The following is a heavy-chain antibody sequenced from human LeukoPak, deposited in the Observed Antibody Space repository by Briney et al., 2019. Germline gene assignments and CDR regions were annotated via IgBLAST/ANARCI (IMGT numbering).Heavy chain of an antibody. CDR2: VYYSGST. J-gene: IGHJ4*02. V-gene: IGHV4-39*07. Sequence: SQTLSLTCTVSGGSISSSSYYWGWIRHPPGKGLEWIGRVYYSGSTYYNPSLKSRVTISVDTSKNQVSLKLRSVTAADTAVYYCARDADKYYDSSGYFDYWGQGTLVTVSS. D-gene: IGHD3-22*01. CDR1: GGSISSSSYY. CDR3: ARDADKYYDSSGYFDY.